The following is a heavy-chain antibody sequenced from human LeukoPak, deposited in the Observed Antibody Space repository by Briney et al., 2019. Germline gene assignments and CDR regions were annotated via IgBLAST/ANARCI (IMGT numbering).Heavy chain of an antibody. CDR2: INSDGSST. V-gene: IGHV3-74*01. CDR3: ARGGLVGADWSGFDY. D-gene: IGHD1-26*01. CDR1: GFTFSSYW. Sequence: GGSLRLSCAASGFTFSSYWMHWVRQAPGKGLVWVSRINSDGSSTSYADSVKGRFTISRDNAKNTLYLQMNSLRAEDTAVCYCARGGLVGADWSGFDYWGQGTLVTVSS. J-gene: IGHJ4*02.